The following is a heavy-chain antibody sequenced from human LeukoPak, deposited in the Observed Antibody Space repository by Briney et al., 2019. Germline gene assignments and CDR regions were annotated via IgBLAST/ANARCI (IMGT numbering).Heavy chain of an antibody. CDR1: GGSFSGYY. CDR2: INHSGST. D-gene: IGHD6-6*01. V-gene: IGHV4-34*01. J-gene: IGHJ4*02. Sequence: PSETLSLTCAVYGGSFSGYYWSWIRQPPGKGLEWIGEINHSGSTNYNPSLKSRVTISVDTSKNQFSLKLGSVTAADTAVYYCARGRIAAWYYFDYWGQGTLVTVSS. CDR3: ARGRIAAWYYFDY.